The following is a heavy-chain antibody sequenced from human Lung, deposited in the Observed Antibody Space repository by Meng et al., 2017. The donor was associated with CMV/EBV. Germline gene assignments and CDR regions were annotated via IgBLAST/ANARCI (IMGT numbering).Heavy chain of an antibody. J-gene: IGHJ4*02. D-gene: IGHD2-15*01. CDR3: AHGGGDC. Sequence: QVQLWCSGGGLVQLGRALRLSCAASGFTFSSYAMHWVRQAPGKGLEWVAVISYDGSNKYYADSVKGRFTISRDNSKNTLYLQMNSLRAEDTAVYYCAHGGGDCWGQGTLVTVSS. V-gene: IGHV3-30-3*01. CDR1: GFTFSSYA. CDR2: ISYDGSNK.